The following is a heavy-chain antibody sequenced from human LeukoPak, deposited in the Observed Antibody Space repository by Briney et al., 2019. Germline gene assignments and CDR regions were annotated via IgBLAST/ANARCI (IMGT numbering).Heavy chain of an antibody. CDR3: ARDYYGDYYFDY. J-gene: IGHJ4*02. CDR2: INASRSYI. Sequence: PGGSLRLSCAASGFTSTTYSMNWVRQAPGKGLEWVSSINASRSYIYHADSVKGRFTISRDNAKNSLYLQMNSLRAEDTAVYYCARDYYGDYYFDYWGQGTLVTVSS. CDR1: GFTSTTYS. D-gene: IGHD4-17*01. V-gene: IGHV3-21*01.